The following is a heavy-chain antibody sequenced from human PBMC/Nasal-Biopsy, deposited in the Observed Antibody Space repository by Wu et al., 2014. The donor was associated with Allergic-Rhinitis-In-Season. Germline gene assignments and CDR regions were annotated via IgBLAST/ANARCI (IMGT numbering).Heavy chain of an antibody. CDR1: GGSVNSGGYY. CDR2: ISYSGFT. V-gene: IGHV4-61*08. CDR3: ARDRFNGYDFDF. D-gene: IGHD5-12*01. J-gene: IGHJ4*02. Sequence: TLSLTCTVSGGSVNSGGYYWSWIRQPPGKGLEWIGYISYSGFTHYNPSLKSRVTLSVDTSKNQFSLRLSSLTPADTALYYCARDRFNGYDFDFWSQGTLVTVSS.